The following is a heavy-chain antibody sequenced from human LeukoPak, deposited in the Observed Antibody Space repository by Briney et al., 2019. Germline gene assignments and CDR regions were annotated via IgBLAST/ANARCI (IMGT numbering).Heavy chain of an antibody. Sequence: GGSLRLSCAASGFTFSSYSMNWVRQAPGKGLEWVSYISSRSATIYYADSVKGRFTISRDNSKNTLYLQMNSLRAEDTAVYYCAKDTGMVRGAAFDYWGQGTLVTVSS. CDR2: ISSRSATI. CDR1: GFTFSSYS. V-gene: IGHV3-48*01. J-gene: IGHJ4*02. D-gene: IGHD3-10*01. CDR3: AKDTGMVRGAAFDY.